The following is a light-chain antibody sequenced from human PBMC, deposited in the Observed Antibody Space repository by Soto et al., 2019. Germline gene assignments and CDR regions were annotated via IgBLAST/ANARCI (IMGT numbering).Light chain of an antibody. Sequence: EIVLTQSPATLSLSPRERATLSCRASQSVSSYLAWYQQKPGQAPRLLIYDASNRATGIPARFSGSGSGTDFTLTLSSLEPEDFAVYYCQPRSNWPTITFGQGTRLEIK. CDR3: QPRSNWPTIT. J-gene: IGKJ5*01. CDR2: DAS. V-gene: IGKV3-11*01. CDR1: QSVSSY.